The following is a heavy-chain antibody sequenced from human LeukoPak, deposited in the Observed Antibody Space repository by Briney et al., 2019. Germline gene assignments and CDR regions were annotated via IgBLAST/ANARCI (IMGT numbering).Heavy chain of an antibody. CDR2: IIPILGIA. J-gene: IGHJ5*02. Sequence: GASVKVSCKASGGTFSSYAISWVRQAPGQGLEWMGRIIPILGIAYYAQKFQGRVTITADKSTSTAYMELSSLRSEDTAVYYCARISSGWRGNWFDPWGQGTLVTVSS. CDR1: GGTFSSYA. D-gene: IGHD6-19*01. CDR3: ARISSGWRGNWFDP. V-gene: IGHV1-69*04.